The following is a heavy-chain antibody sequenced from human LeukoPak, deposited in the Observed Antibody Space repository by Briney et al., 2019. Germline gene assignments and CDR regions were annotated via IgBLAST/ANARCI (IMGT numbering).Heavy chain of an antibody. V-gene: IGHV1-2*02. Sequence: GASVKVSCKASGYTFTGYYMHWVRQAPGQGLEWMGWIKPNSGGTNYAQKFQGRVTMTRDTSINTAYMELSRLRSDDTAMYYCGRGGSAVATSFLYYMDVWGKGTTVTVSS. CDR2: IKPNSGGT. CDR3: GRGGSAVATSFLYYMDV. J-gene: IGHJ6*03. CDR1: GYTFTGYY. D-gene: IGHD5-12*01.